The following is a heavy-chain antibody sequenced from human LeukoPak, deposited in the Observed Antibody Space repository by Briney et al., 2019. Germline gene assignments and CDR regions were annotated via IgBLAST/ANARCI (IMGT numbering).Heavy chain of an antibody. CDR1: GFTVSSNY. Sequence: PGGSLRLSCAASGFTVSSNYMSWVRQAPGKGLEWVSVIYSGGSTYYADSMKGRFTISRDNSKNTLYLQMNSLRAEDTAVYYCARGYSGYDSQTPFDYWGQGTLVTVSS. D-gene: IGHD5-12*01. CDR2: IYSGGST. V-gene: IGHV3-66*01. CDR3: ARGYSGYDSQTPFDY. J-gene: IGHJ4*02.